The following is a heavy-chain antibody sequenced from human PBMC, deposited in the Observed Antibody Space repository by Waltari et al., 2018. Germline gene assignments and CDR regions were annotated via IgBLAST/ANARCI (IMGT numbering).Heavy chain of an antibody. CDR3: ARTLAGCSTTSCYRYFQH. Sequence: QVQLQQWGAGLLKPSETLSLTCAVYGGSLSGYYWDWLRQSPGQGLEWIGEINHSGTTHYKPSLESRVTISVDPSKNQFSLEMNFVAAADTAVYYCARTLAGCSTTSCYRYFQHWGQGTQVSVSS. D-gene: IGHD2-2*02. CDR1: GGSLSGYY. CDR2: INHSGTT. V-gene: IGHV4-34*01. J-gene: IGHJ1*01.